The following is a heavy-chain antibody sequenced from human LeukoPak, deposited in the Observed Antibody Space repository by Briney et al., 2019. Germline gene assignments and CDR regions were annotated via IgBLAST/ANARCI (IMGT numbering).Heavy chain of an antibody. CDR2: IYHSGST. CDR3: ARRSGSGYYYFDY. Sequence: PSETLSLTCAVSGYSISSGYYWGWIRQPPGKGLEWIGSIYHSGSTYYNPSLKSRVTISVDTSKNQFSLKLNSLTAADTAVYYCARRSGSGYYYFDYWGQGTLVTVSS. CDR1: GYSISSGYY. J-gene: IGHJ4*02. D-gene: IGHD3-10*01. V-gene: IGHV4-38-2*01.